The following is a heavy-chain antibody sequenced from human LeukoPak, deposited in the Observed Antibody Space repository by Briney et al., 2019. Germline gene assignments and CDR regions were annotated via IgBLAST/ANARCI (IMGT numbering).Heavy chain of an antibody. V-gene: IGHV4-39*01. D-gene: IGHD3-16*01. CDR3: AHFRGGAFDF. Sequence: ESSETLSLTCTVSGGSISSSIYYWGWIRQPPGKGLEWIGSVYYSGSTYYNPSLKSRVTISVDTSKNQFALKLRSVNAADTAVYYCAHFRGGAFDFWGQGTMVTVSA. J-gene: IGHJ3*01. CDR1: GGSISSSIYY. CDR2: VYYSGST.